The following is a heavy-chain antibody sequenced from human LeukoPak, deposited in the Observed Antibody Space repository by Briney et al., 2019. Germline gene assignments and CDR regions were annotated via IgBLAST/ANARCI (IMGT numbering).Heavy chain of an antibody. CDR3: ANSLGIAAQEYFQH. CDR1: GFTLSNYG. V-gene: IGHV3-30*02. D-gene: IGHD6-6*01. Sequence: PGGSLRLSCAVSGFTLSNYGVHWVRQAPGKGPEWVAFIRHDGSNTNYADSVKGRFTISRDSSKNTLYLQMNSLRAEDTAVYFCANSLGIAAQEYFQHWGQGNLVTVSS. J-gene: IGHJ1*01. CDR2: IRHDGSNT.